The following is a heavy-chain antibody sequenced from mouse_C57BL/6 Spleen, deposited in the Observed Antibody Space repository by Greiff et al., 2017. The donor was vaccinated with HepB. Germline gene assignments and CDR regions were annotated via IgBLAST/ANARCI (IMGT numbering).Heavy chain of an antibody. Sequence: VQLQQSGPELVKPGASVKISCKASGYAFSSSWMNWVKQRPGKGLEWIGRIYPGDGDTNYNGKFKGKATLTADKSSSTAYMQLSSLTSEDSAVYFCARAGEGYAMDCWGQGTSVTVSS. V-gene: IGHV1-82*01. CDR3: ARAGEGYAMDC. CDR1: GYAFSSSW. CDR2: IYPGDGDT. J-gene: IGHJ4*01.